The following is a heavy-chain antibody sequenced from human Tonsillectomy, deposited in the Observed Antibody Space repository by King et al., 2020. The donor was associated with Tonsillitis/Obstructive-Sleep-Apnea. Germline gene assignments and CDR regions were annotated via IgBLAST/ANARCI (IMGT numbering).Heavy chain of an antibody. J-gene: IGHJ4*02. Sequence: VQLVQSGAEVKKPGASVKVSCKASGYTFTSYAMHWVRQAPGQRLEWMGWINAGNGNTKYSQKFQGRVTITRDTSASTAYMELSSLRSEDTAVYYCARSTVIKEPFDYWGQGTLVTVSS. D-gene: IGHD4-17*01. CDR1: GYTFTSYA. V-gene: IGHV1-3*01. CDR3: ARSTVIKEPFDY. CDR2: INAGNGNT.